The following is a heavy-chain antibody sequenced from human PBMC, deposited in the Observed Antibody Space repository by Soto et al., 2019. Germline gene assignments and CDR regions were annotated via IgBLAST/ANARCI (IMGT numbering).Heavy chain of an antibody. J-gene: IGHJ6*02. D-gene: IGHD1-1*01. Sequence: GGSLRLSCAASDFIFSNYGMHWVRQAPGKGLEWVAVLSYDGTNKYYADSVRGRFTNSRDNSKNTLYLPMNSLRAEDTAVYYCAKDFISRDGYNSLYYYYGLDVWGQGTTVTVSS. CDR1: DFIFSNYG. CDR2: LSYDGTNK. CDR3: AKDFISRDGYNSLYYYYGLDV. V-gene: IGHV3-30*18.